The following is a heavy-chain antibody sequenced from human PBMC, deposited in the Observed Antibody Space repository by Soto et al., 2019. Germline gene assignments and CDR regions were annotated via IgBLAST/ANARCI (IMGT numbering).Heavy chain of an antibody. D-gene: IGHD3-3*01. J-gene: IGHJ5*02. CDR2: FDPEDGET. V-gene: IGHV1-24*01. Sequence: ASVQVSCKVSGYTLTELSMHWVRQAPGKGLEWMGGFDPEDGETIYAQKFQGRVTMTEDTSTDTAYMELSSLRSEDTAVYYCATGLERYYDFSRRANPNWFDPWGQGTLVTVSS. CDR3: ATGLERYYDFSRRANPNWFDP. CDR1: GYTLTELS.